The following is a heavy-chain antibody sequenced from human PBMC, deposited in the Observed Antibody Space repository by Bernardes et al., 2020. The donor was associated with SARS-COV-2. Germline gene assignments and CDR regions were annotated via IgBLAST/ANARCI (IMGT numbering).Heavy chain of an antibody. Sequence: GGSLSLSCAASGFTLSSYWTHWVRPAPGKGLVWVSRINGDGSDTIYADSVKGRFTISRDSSKNTVYLEMNSLRADDTAVYYCARKGGHAYGMDVWGQGTSVTVSS. CDR1: GFTLSSYW. D-gene: IGHD3-16*01. J-gene: IGHJ6*02. CDR2: INGDGSDT. V-gene: IGHV3-74*01. CDR3: ARKGGHAYGMDV.